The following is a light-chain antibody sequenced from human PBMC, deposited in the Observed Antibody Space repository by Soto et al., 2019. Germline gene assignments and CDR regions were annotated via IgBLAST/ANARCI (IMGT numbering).Light chain of an antibody. J-gene: IGLJ1*01. CDR3: QSYDSSLSAYNYV. Sequence: QSVLTQPPSVSGAPGQRVTISCTGSSSNIGAGYDVHWYQQLPGTTPKLLIYGNSNRPSGVPDRFSGSKSGTSASLAITGLQADDEADYYCQSYDSSLSAYNYVFGTGTKLTVL. CDR1: SSNIGAGYD. V-gene: IGLV1-40*01. CDR2: GNS.